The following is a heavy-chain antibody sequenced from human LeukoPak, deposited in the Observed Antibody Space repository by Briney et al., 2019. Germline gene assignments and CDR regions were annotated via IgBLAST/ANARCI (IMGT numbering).Heavy chain of an antibody. J-gene: IGHJ3*02. CDR3: ARVGYSSGWYRGDAFDI. Sequence: GGSLRLSCAASGFTFSSYWMSWVRQAPGKGLKWVANIKQDGSEKYYVDSVKGRFTISRDNAKNSLYLQMNSLRAEDTAVYYCARVGYSSGWYRGDAFDIWGQGTMVTVSS. D-gene: IGHD6-19*01. V-gene: IGHV3-7*01. CDR1: GFTFSSYW. CDR2: IKQDGSEK.